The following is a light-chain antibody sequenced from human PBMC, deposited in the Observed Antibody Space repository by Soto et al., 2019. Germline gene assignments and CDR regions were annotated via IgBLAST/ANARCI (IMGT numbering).Light chain of an antibody. Sequence: QSALTQPASVSGSPGQSITISCTGTSSDVGGYNYVSWYQQHPGKAPKLMIYEVSNRPSGVSNRFSGSKSGNTASLTISGLQAEDEADYYCTSKTSSTYVVFGGGPQLTVL. CDR1: SSDVGGYNY. CDR2: EVS. V-gene: IGLV2-14*01. J-gene: IGLJ2*01. CDR3: TSKTSSTYVV.